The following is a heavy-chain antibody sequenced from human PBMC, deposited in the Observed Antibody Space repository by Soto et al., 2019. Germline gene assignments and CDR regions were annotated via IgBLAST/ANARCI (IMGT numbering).Heavy chain of an antibody. CDR3: ARVGSGYSSSWCEGGDAFDI. CDR2: IWYDGSNK. J-gene: IGHJ3*02. Sequence: QVQLVESGGGVVQPGRSLRLSCAASGFTFSSYGMHWVRQAPGKGLEWVAVIWYDGSNKYYADSVKGRFTISRDNSKNTLYLQMDSVRAEDTAVYYCARVGSGYSSSWCEGGDAFDIWGQGTMVTVSS. CDR1: GFTFSSYG. V-gene: IGHV3-33*01. D-gene: IGHD6-13*01.